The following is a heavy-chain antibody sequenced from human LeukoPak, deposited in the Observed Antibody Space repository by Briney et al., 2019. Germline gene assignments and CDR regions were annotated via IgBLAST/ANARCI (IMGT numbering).Heavy chain of an antibody. CDR3: ARVMVRGMGWFDP. V-gene: IGHV4-38-2*01. D-gene: IGHD3-10*01. J-gene: IGHJ5*02. CDR2: IYQTGNT. CDR1: GYSIGDPYY. Sequence: PSETLSLTCAVSGYSIGDPYYWGWIRQSPGKGLEWIGTIYQTGNTYYNRSLKSRVTISIHTSRNQFSLKLSSVTAADTAIYYCARVMVRGMGWFDPWGQGTLVTVSS.